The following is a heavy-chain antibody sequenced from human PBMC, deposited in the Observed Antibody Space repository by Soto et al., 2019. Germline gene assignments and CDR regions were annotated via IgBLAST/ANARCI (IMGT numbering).Heavy chain of an antibody. V-gene: IGHV4-59*12. D-gene: IGHD6-6*01. Sequence: PSETLSLTCTVSGGSINSYYWSWIRQPPGKGLEWIGYINHSGSTNYNPSLKSRVTISVDTSKNQFSLKLSSVTAADTAVYYCASRILSSSGPQYYFDYWGQGTLVTVSS. CDR2: INHSGST. CDR3: ASRILSSSGPQYYFDY. CDR1: GGSINSYY. J-gene: IGHJ4*02.